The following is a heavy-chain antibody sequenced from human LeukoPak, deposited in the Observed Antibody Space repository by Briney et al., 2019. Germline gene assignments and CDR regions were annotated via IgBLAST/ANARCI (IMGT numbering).Heavy chain of an antibody. CDR1: GYSFTSHW. D-gene: IGHD3-22*01. CDR3: ARRYSSGYYYNY. CDR2: IYPGNPET. J-gene: IGHJ4*02. V-gene: IGHV5-51*01. Sequence: GESLKITCKGSGYSFTSHWIAWVRQMPGKGLEWMGIIYPGNPETRYSPSFQGQVTMSADKSIRTAYLQWSSLKASDTAMYYCARRYSSGYYYNYWGQGTLVTVSS.